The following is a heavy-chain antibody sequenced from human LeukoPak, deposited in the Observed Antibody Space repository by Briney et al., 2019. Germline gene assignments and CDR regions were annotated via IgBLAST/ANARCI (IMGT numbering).Heavy chain of an antibody. CDR2: IYTSGST. CDR3: ARTAALQYCSSTSCYPYYYYMDV. J-gene: IGHJ6*03. Sequence: PSQTLSLTCTVSGGSISSGSYYWSWIRQPVGKGLEWIGRIYTSGSTNYNPSLKSRVTISVDTSKNQFSLKLSSVTAADTAVYYCARTAALQYCSSTSCYPYYYYMDVWGKGTTVTVSS. D-gene: IGHD2-2*01. CDR1: GGSISSGSYY. V-gene: IGHV4-61*02.